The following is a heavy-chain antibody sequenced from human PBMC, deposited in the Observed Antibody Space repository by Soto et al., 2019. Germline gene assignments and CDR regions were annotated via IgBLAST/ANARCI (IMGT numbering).Heavy chain of an antibody. CDR3: ARGDTYYVNWYFDY. Sequence: QVQLVQSGAEVKKPGASVKVSCKTSGFTFTNYYINWVRQAPGQGLEVMGWISAYIGNTNYAQNLQGRVTMTTDTSARTAYLELRSLRSDDTAVYFWARGDTYYVNWYFDYWGQGTLVTVSS. D-gene: IGHD1-1*01. CDR2: ISAYIGNT. V-gene: IGHV1-18*01. CDR1: GFTFTNYY. J-gene: IGHJ4*02.